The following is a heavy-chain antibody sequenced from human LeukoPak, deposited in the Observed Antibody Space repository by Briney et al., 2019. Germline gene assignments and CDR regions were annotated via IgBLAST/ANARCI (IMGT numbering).Heavy chain of an antibody. Sequence: SETLSLTCAVSGGSISSGDYSWSWIREPPGEGLAWIGFIYNSGNTYYNPSLKSRVTISVDTSKNQFSLKLSSVTAADTAVYYCARIRITGTTSGANAFDIWGQGTMVTVSS. CDR2: IYNSGNT. CDR1: GGSISSGDYS. V-gene: IGHV4-30-4*07. J-gene: IGHJ3*02. CDR3: ARIRITGTTSGANAFDI. D-gene: IGHD1-20*01.